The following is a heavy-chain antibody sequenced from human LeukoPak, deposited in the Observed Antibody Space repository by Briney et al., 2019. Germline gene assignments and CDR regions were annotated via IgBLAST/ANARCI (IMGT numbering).Heavy chain of an antibody. Sequence: ASVKVSCKASGYTSTGYYMHWVRQAPGQGLEWMGWINPNSGGTNYAQKFQGRVTMTRDTSISTAYMELSRLRSDDTAVYYCAREPYYYGSGSYPPYLDYWGQGTLVTVSS. D-gene: IGHD3-10*01. V-gene: IGHV1-2*02. CDR1: GYTSTGYY. CDR2: INPNSGGT. J-gene: IGHJ4*02. CDR3: AREPYYYGSGSYPPYLDY.